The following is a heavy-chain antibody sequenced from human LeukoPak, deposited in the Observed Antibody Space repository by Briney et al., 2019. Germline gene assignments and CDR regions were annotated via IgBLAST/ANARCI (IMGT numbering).Heavy chain of an antibody. CDR1: GGSLSGYY. Sequence: SETLSLTCAVYGGSLSGYYWSWIRQPPGKGLEWIGEINHSGSTNYNPSLESRVTISVDTSKNQFSLKLSSVTAAGTAVYYCARSKDILTGYCFDYWGQGTLVTVSS. J-gene: IGHJ4*02. V-gene: IGHV4-34*01. D-gene: IGHD3-9*01. CDR2: INHSGST. CDR3: ARSKDILTGYCFDY.